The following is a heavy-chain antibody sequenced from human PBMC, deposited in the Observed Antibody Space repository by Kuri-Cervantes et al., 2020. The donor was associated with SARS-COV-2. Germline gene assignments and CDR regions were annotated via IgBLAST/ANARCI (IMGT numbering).Heavy chain of an antibody. D-gene: IGHD1-1*01. Sequence: SETLSPTCTAPGGPISSYYWSWIRQPPGKGLEWIGYIYYSGSTNYNPSLKSRVTISVDTSKNQFSLKLSSVTAADTAVYYCARVRVPPYFDYWGQGTLVNVSS. CDR1: GGPISSYY. CDR2: IYYSGST. J-gene: IGHJ4*02. CDR3: ARVRVPPYFDY. V-gene: IGHV4-59*01.